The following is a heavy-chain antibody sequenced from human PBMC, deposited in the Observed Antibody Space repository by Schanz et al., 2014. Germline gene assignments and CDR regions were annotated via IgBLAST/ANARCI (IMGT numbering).Heavy chain of an antibody. J-gene: IGHJ3*02. CDR3: AKSDAFDI. CDR2: INSVGSNT. Sequence: EVQLVQSGGGLVQPGGSLRLSCAASGFTFSSNWMHWVRQDPGKGLVWVARINSVGSNTDYADSVTGRFTISRDNAKNTLYLQMNTLRAEDTAVYYCAKSDAFDIWGQGTLVTVSS. CDR1: GFTFSSNW. V-gene: IGHV3-74*01.